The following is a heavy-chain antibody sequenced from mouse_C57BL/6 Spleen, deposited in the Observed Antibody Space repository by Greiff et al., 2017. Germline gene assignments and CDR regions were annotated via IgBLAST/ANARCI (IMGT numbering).Heavy chain of an antibody. V-gene: IGHV3-1*01. D-gene: IGHD2-4*01. CDR2: ISYSGST. CDR3: ARDHYDYDGFAY. CDR1: GYSIPSGYD. Sequence: EVQLQESGPGMVKPSQSLSLTCTVTGYSIPSGYDWHWIRHFPGNKLEWMGYISYSGSTNYNPSLKSRISITHDPSKNHFFLKLNSVTTEDTATYYCARDHYDYDGFAYGGQGTLVTVSA. J-gene: IGHJ3*01.